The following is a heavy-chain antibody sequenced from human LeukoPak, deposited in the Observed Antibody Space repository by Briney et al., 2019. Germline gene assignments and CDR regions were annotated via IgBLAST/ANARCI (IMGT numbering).Heavy chain of an antibody. J-gene: IGHJ6*04. V-gene: IGHV3-11*01. D-gene: IGHD4-17*01. CDR1: GFTFSDYY. CDR2: ISKNGKTI. Sequence: GGSLRLSCAASGFTFSDYYMSWIRQAPGKGLEWLSYISKNGKTIYYADSVKGRFTISRDNAKKSVYLQMNSLRAEDTAVYYCARVSQYGDRYYYYGMDVWDXGTTVTVSS. CDR3: ARVSQYGDRYYYYGMDV.